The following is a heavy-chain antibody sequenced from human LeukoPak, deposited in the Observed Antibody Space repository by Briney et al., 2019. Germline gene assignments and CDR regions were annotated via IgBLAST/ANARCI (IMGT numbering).Heavy chain of an antibody. Sequence: ASVKVSCEASGYTFTSYYMHWVRQAPGQGLEWMGIINPSGGSTSYAQKFQGRVTMTRDTSTSTVYMELSSLRSEDTAVYYCARDRVGQWLVHYSNWFDPWGQGTLVTVSS. J-gene: IGHJ5*02. D-gene: IGHD6-19*01. CDR2: INPSGGST. V-gene: IGHV1-46*01. CDR1: GYTFTSYY. CDR3: ARDRVGQWLVHYSNWFDP.